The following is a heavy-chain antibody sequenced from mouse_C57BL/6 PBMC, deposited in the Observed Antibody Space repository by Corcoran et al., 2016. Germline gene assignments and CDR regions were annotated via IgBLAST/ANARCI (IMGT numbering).Heavy chain of an antibody. J-gene: IGHJ3*01. CDR3: ARHEPLGRGFAY. CDR1: GYTFTEYT. D-gene: IGHD4-1*01. V-gene: IGHV1-62-2*01. CDR2: CYTGSGSI. Sequence: QVQLPQSGSDLVKPGASVKLSCKASGYTFTEYTIHWVKQRSGQGLEWIGWCYTGSGSIKYNEKFKDKATLTADKSSSTGYMELSRLTSEDSAVYFCARHEPLGRGFAYWGQGTLVTVSA.